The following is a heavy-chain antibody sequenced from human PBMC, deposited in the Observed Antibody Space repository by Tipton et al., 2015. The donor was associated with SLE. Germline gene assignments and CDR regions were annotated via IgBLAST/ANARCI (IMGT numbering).Heavy chain of an antibody. V-gene: IGHV3-23*01. D-gene: IGHD1-1*01. CDR2: ISGSGGST. CDR1: GFTVSSNY. Sequence: SLRLSCAASGFTVSSNYMSWVRQAPGKGLEWVSAISGSGGSTYYADSVKGRFTISRDNSKNTLYLQMNSLRAEDTAVYYCAGRSVSNWDFDYWGQGTLVTVSS. CDR3: AGRSVSNWDFDY. J-gene: IGHJ4*02.